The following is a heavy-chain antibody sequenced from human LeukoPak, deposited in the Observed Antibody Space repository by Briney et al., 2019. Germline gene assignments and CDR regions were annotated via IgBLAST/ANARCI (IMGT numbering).Heavy chain of an antibody. V-gene: IGHV3-30*03. CDR3: ARDFGIVGSLDY. Sequence: GRSLRLSCAASGFTFSSYGMHWVRQAPGKGLEWVAVISYDGSNKYYADSVKGRFTISRDNSKNTLYLQMNSLRAEDTAVYYCARDFGIVGSLDYWGQGTLVTVSS. CDR2: ISYDGSNK. J-gene: IGHJ4*02. D-gene: IGHD2-21*01. CDR1: GFTFSSYG.